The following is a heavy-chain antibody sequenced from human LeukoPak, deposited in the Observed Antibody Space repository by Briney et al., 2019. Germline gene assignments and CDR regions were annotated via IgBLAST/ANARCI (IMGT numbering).Heavy chain of an antibody. V-gene: IGHV3-23*01. D-gene: IGHD2-15*01. J-gene: IGHJ4*02. CDR1: GFTFSSYA. Sequence: PGGSLRLSCAASGFTFSSYAMSWVRQAPGKGLEWVSTISGSGGTTYYADSVKGRFTISRDNSKNTMYLQMNSLRAEDTAVYYCVLRGVATDYWGQGTLVTVSS. CDR2: ISGSGGTT. CDR3: VLRGVATDY.